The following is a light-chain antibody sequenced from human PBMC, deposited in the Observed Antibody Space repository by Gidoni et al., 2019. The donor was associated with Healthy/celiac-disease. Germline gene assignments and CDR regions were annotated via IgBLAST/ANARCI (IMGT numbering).Light chain of an antibody. Sequence: DSQMTQSPSSLSASVGDRVTITCRASQSISSYLNWYQQKPGKAPKLLIYAASSLQSGVPSRFSGSGSGTDVTLTISSLQPEDFATYYCQQSYSTPFTFGPGTKVEIK. CDR3: QQSYSTPFT. CDR1: QSISSY. V-gene: IGKV1-39*01. CDR2: AAS. J-gene: IGKJ3*01.